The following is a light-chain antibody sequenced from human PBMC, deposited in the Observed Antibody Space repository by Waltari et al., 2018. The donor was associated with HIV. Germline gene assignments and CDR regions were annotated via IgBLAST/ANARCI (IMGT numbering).Light chain of an antibody. CDR2: VVS. CDR3: SSYTSSSTVV. V-gene: IGLV2-14*01. Sequence: QSALTQLASVSGSPGQSITISCTGTSSDVGSYNYVSWYQRTPGNAPKFIIYVVSNPPSGRTNCFSGPKSGNTASLTISGLQAEDEADYYCSSYTSSSTVVFGGGTKVTVL. CDR1: SSDVGSYNY. J-gene: IGLJ2*01.